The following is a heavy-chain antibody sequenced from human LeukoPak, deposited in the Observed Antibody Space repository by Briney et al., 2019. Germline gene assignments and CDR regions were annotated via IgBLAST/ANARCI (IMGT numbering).Heavy chain of an antibody. CDR1: GGSISSYY. Sequence: ASETLSLTCTVSGGSISSYYWSWIRQPPGKGLEWIGEINHSGSTNYNPSLKSRVTISVDTSKNQFSLKLSSVTAADTAVYYCARGARYYGSGSYLGYWGQGTLVTVSS. CDR3: ARGARYYGSGSYLGY. CDR2: INHSGST. D-gene: IGHD3-10*01. J-gene: IGHJ4*02. V-gene: IGHV4-34*01.